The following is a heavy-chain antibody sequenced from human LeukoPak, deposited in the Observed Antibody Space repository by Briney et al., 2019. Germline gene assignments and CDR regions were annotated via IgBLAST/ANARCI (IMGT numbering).Heavy chain of an antibody. D-gene: IGHD6-19*01. Sequence: GGSLRLSCAASGFTFSSYAMHWVRQAPGKGLEYVSSISSNGGSTYYANSVKGRFAISRDNSKNTLYLQMGSLRDEDMAVYYCARTEQWLATGGWYWFDPWGQGTLVTVSS. CDR2: ISSNGGST. CDR1: GFTFSSYA. V-gene: IGHV3-64*01. CDR3: ARTEQWLATGGWYWFDP. J-gene: IGHJ5*02.